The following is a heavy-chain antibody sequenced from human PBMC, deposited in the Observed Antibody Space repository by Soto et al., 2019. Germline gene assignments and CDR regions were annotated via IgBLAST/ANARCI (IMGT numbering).Heavy chain of an antibody. D-gene: IGHD6-19*01. CDR3: ARMVIGSGGWYDL. CDR1: GYTFTNYA. V-gene: IGHV1-3*01. J-gene: IGHJ5*02. Sequence: QVQLVQSGAEVKKPGASVKVSCKASGYTFTNYAIHWVRQAPGLGLEWMGWINGGKGNTEYSQKFQDNVTITRDTSASTAYMELTSLRCEDTAVYYCARMVIGSGGWYDLWGQETLVTVSS. CDR2: INGGKGNT.